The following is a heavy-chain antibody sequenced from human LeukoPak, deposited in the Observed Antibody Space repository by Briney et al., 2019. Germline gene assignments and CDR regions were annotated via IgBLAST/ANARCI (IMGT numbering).Heavy chain of an antibody. CDR3: SRRPPKAAGATGSFDY. Sequence: GESLKISCEASGYSFTNYWIGWARQMPGRGLEWMGIIYAGGSDIRYSPSFRGQVTISADKSINTAYLQWSSLKASDTAMYYCSRRPPKAAGATGSFDYWGQGTLGTGSS. J-gene: IGHJ4*01. V-gene: IGHV5-51*01. CDR2: IYAGGSDI. CDR1: GYSFTNYW. D-gene: IGHD4/OR15-4a*01.